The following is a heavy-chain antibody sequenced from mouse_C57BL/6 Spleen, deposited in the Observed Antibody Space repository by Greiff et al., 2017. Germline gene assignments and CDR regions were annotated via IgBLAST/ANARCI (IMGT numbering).Heavy chain of an antibody. CDR2: IYPGDGDT. J-gene: IGHJ3*01. CDR1: GYAFSSSW. Sequence: QVQLQQSGPELVKPGASVKISCKASGYAFSSSWMNWVKQRPGKGLEWIGRIYPGDGDTNYNGKFKGQATLTADKSSSTAYMQLSSLTSEDSAVYFCARGDYSSFAYWGQGTLVTVSA. D-gene: IGHD2-12*01. CDR3: ARGDYSSFAY. V-gene: IGHV1-82*01.